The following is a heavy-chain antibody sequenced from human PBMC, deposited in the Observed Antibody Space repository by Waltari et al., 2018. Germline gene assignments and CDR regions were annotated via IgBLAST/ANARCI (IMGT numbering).Heavy chain of an antibody. CDR2: VSYSGTT. V-gene: IGHV4-39*01. Sequence: VSGVSITSNRHYWAWIRQSPGQGLEWIGTVSYSGTTYISPSLKSRVSVSRDTSKNQVSLILGSVTAADMAVYYCATYIEIGRAHV. J-gene: IGHJ6*01. CDR1: GVSITSNRHY. D-gene: IGHD2-15*01. CDR3: ATYIEIGRAHV.